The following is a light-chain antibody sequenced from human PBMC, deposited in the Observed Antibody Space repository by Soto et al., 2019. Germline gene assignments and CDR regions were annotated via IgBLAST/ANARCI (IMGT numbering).Light chain of an antibody. J-gene: IGLJ2*01. CDR1: SSDVGGYNC. Sequence: QSALTQPPSASGSPGQSVAISCTGTSSDVGGYNCVSWYQQHPGKAPKLMIYEVSKRPSGVPDRFSGSKSVNTASLTVSGLQAEDEADYYCSSYAGSNIPVVFGGGTKLTVL. CDR3: SSYAGSNIPVV. V-gene: IGLV2-8*01. CDR2: EVS.